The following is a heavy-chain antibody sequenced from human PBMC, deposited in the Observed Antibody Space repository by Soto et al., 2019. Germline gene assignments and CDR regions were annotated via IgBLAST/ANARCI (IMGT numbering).Heavy chain of an antibody. CDR1: GGAFTSSA. V-gene: IGHV1-69*06. Sequence: QVQLVQSGAEVKKPGSSVRVSCKASGGAFTSSAINWVRQAPGHGLEWMGRVVPTFGTSKYAEKFQGRVTMTADKTTGTAYVKLGSLRLEDTVVYCCAREEGGRSTYSSYWDVSYDIGGQGTMVAVSS. CDR2: VVPTFGTS. D-gene: IGHD6-19*01. J-gene: IGHJ3*02. CDR3: AREEGGRSTYSSYWDVSYDI.